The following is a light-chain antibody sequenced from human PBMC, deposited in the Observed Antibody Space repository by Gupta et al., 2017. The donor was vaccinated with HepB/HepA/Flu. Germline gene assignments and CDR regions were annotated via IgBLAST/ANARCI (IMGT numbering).Light chain of an antibody. CDR3: AAWDNSLSAYV. J-gene: IGLJ1*01. CDR1: SSNVGRDN. V-gene: IGLV1-47*02. Sequence: QPVLTQPPSASGTPGQRVAISCSGSSSNVGRDNVNWYRQLPGAAPKLLIYNDDRRPSGVPDRFSGSKSGTSASLAISGLRSEDEADYYCAAWDNSLSAYVFGTGTWVTVL. CDR2: NDD.